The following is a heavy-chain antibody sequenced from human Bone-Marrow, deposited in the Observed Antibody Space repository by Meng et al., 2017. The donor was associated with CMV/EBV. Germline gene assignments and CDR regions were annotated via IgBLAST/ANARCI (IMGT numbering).Heavy chain of an antibody. Sequence: SETLSLTCRVSGHSISSDYFWGWVRQPPGKGLEWIGIYDGGSTYYNPPLKSRIVISVDTSGTQFSLTLSAVTAEDTAVYYCVRHIIVVPARGYGVDVWGQGTTVTVSS. D-gene: IGHD2-2*01. V-gene: IGHV4-38-2*01. CDR3: VRHIIVVPARGYGVDV. J-gene: IGHJ6*02. CDR1: GHSISSDYF. CDR2: IYDGGST.